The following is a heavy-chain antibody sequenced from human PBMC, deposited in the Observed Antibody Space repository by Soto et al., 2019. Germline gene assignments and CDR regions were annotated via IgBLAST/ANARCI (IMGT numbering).Heavy chain of an antibody. CDR2: ISGSGGSA. Sequence: PGGSLRLSCAASGFSFSNYAMNWVRQAPGKGLEWVSVISGSGGSASYADSVQGRFTISRDNSNNTLYLQMNSLRAEDTAIYSCVREGSGWYSSGSFDFWGRGTMVTVSS. D-gene: IGHD6-19*01. CDR1: GFSFSNYA. V-gene: IGHV3-23*01. J-gene: IGHJ3*01. CDR3: VREGSGWYSSGSFDF.